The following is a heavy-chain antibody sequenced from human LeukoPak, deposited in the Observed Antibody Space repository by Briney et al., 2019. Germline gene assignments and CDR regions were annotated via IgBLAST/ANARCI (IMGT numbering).Heavy chain of an antibody. Sequence: GGSLRLSCTASGFTFGDYAMSWVRQAPGKGLEWVGRIKSKTDGGTTDYAAPVKGRFTISRDDSKNTLYLQMNSLKTEDTAVYYCTTAYGSGSYGYWGQGTLVTVSS. CDR3: TTAYGSGSYGY. CDR2: IKSKTDGGTT. D-gene: IGHD3-10*01. J-gene: IGHJ4*02. V-gene: IGHV3-15*01. CDR1: GFTFGDYA.